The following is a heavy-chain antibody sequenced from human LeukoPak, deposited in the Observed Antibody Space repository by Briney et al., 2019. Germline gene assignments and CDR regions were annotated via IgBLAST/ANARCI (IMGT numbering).Heavy chain of an antibody. CDR2: IYGDNT. D-gene: IGHD3-10*01. J-gene: IGHJ4*02. V-gene: IGHV4-4*02. CDR1: GFTFSSYW. CDR3: VLGFGAILLQD. Sequence: GSLRLSCAASGFTFSSYWMSWVRQSPGKGLEWIGEIYGDNTNYNPSLKSRVNISLDKSKNQFSLKLTSLTAADTAVYYCVLGFGAILLQDWGQGALVTVSP.